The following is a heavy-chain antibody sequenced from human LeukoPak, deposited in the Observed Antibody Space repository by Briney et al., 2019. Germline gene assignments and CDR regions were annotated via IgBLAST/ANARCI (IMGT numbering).Heavy chain of an antibody. CDR1: GGSFSGYY. Sequence: SETLSLTCAVYGGSFSGYYWSWIRQPPGKGLEWIGEINHSGSTNYNPSLKSRVTISVDTSKNQFSLKLSSVTAADTAVYYCARDPGSGSHMDVWGKGTTVTVSS. CDR2: INHSGST. CDR3: ARDPGSGSHMDV. J-gene: IGHJ6*03. V-gene: IGHV4-34*01. D-gene: IGHD3-10*01.